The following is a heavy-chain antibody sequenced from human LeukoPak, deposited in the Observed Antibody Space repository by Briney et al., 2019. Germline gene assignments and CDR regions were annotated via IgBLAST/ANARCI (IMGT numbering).Heavy chain of an antibody. CDR1: GYTFTSYD. CDR3: ARGRIAAAVGNWFDP. J-gene: IGHJ5*02. Sequence: GASVKVSCKASGYTFTSYDINWVRQATGQGLEWMGWMNPNSGNTGYAQKFQGRVTMTRNTSISTAYMELSSLRSEDTAVYCCARGRIAAAVGNWFDPWGQGTLVTVSS. D-gene: IGHD6-13*01. V-gene: IGHV1-8*01. CDR2: MNPNSGNT.